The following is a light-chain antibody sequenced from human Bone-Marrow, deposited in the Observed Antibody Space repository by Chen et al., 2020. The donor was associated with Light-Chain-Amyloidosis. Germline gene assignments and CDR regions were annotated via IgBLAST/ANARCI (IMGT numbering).Light chain of an antibody. CDR3: QQYGTSPLT. V-gene: IGKV3-20*01. CDR2: GSS. Sequence: EIVLTQSPVTLSLSPGDGAHLYCRASQTIRNNYLTWYQEKFGQDPRPLIYGSSSRATGIPDRFTGSGSGTDFTLTINRLEPEDFAMYYCQQYGTSPLTFGGGTKVEIK. J-gene: IGKJ4*01. CDR1: QTIRNNY.